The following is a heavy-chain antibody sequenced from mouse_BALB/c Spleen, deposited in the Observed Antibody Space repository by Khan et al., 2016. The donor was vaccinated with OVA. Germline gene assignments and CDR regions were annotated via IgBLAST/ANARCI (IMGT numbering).Heavy chain of an antibody. V-gene: IGHV2-9*02. CDR3: ARSYDYDVGGFAY. CDR1: GFSLSNYG. D-gene: IGHD2-4*01. Sequence: QVQLKESGPGLVAPSQSLSITCTVSGFSLSNYGIHWVRQPPGKGLEWLGVIWTGGITNYNSALMSSLIISKDNSKSQVFLKMNRLQTDDTAIYYCARSYDYDVGGFAYWGQGTLVTVSA. CDR2: IWTGGIT. J-gene: IGHJ3*01.